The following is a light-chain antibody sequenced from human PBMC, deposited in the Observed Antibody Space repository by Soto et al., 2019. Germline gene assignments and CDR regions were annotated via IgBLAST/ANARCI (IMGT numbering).Light chain of an antibody. V-gene: IGKV3-11*01. Sequence: EIVLTQSPATLSLFPGERATLSCRASQSVSSYLAWYQQKPGQAPRLLIYDASNRATGIPARFSGSGSGTDFTLTISSLEPEDVAVYYCQQRGNWPLYTFGQGTKLEIK. CDR1: QSVSSY. J-gene: IGKJ2*01. CDR2: DAS. CDR3: QQRGNWPLYT.